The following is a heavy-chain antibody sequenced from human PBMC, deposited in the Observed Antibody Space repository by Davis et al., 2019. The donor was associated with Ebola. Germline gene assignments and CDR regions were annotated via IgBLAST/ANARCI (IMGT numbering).Heavy chain of an antibody. CDR2: IYYSGST. V-gene: IGHV4-30-4*01. CDR1: GGSISSGDYY. Sequence: SETLSLTCTVSGGSISSGDYYWSWIRQPPGKGLEWIGYIYYSGSTHYNPSLKSRVTISVDTSKNQFSLKLSSVTAADTAVYYCARHLRRGSYSGWFDPWGQGTLVTVSS. CDR3: ARHLRRGSYSGWFDP. J-gene: IGHJ5*02. D-gene: IGHD1-26*01.